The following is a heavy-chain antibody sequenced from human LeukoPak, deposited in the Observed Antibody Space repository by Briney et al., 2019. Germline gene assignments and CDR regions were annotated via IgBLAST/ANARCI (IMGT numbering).Heavy chain of an antibody. V-gene: IGHV1-18*01. J-gene: IGHJ4*02. CDR1: GYTFTSYG. CDR2: ISAYNGNT. Sequence: ASVKVSCKASGYTFTSYGISWVRQAPGQGLEWMGWISAYNGNTNYAQKLQGRVTMTTDTSTGTAYMELRSLRSDDTAVYYCARDPWELLRAPFDYWGQGTLVTVSS. D-gene: IGHD1-26*01. CDR3: ARDPWELLRAPFDY.